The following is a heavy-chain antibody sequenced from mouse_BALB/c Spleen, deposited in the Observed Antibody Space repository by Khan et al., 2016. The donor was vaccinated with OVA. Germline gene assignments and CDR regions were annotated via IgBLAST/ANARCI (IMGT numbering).Heavy chain of an antibody. Sequence: EVQLQQSGPELVKPGASVKIPCKASGYTFTDYNMDWVKQSHGKSLEWIGDITPNNGGTIYNQRFKGKATLTVDKSSSTAYMELRSLTSEDTAVNYCTRGGRGSPFDYWGQGTPLTVSS. J-gene: IGHJ2*01. CDR3: TRGGRGSPFDY. D-gene: IGHD1-1*01. V-gene: IGHV1-18*01. CDR1: GYTFTDYN. CDR2: ITPNNGGT.